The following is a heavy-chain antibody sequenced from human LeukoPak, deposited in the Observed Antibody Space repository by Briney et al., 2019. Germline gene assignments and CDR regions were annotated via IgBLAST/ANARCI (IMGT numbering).Heavy chain of an antibody. V-gene: IGHV3-74*01. D-gene: IGHD5-18*01. CDR1: GFTFSGYN. Sequence: GGSLRLSCAASGFTFSGYNMNGVRQAPGKGLEWVSRISADGRMTDYEDSVKGRFTVSRDNAKNTLYLQMNRVRAEDTAVYYCARGGFTYGPATLGALDIWGQGTMVPVSS. J-gene: IGHJ3*02. CDR2: ISADGRMT. CDR3: ARGGFTYGPATLGALDI.